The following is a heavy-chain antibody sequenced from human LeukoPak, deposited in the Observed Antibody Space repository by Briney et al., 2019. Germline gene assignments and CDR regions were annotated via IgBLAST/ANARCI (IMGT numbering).Heavy chain of an antibody. CDR2: IYQSGRT. D-gene: IGHD2-15*01. J-gene: IGHJ4*02. Sequence: PSETLSLTCDVSGVSISNSQWWSWVRQPPGKGLEWSGEIYQSGRTNYNPSLKSRVTMSIDKSKNQFSLSLASVTAADTAVYYCTRLKVLDITWWPADYWGPGMLVTVSS. CDR3: TRLKVLDITWWPADY. V-gene: IGHV4-4*02. CDR1: GVSISNSQW.